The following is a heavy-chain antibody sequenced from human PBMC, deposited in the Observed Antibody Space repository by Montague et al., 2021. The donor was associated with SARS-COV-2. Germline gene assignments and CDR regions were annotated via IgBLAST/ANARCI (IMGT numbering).Heavy chain of an antibody. CDR3: ARGTRAVQITPGFRY. CDR1: GGSFHIFS. J-gene: IGHJ4*02. D-gene: IGHD5-24*01. V-gene: IGHV4-34*01. CDR2: VDHSGNT. Sequence: SETLSLTCAVYGGSFHIFSWGWIRQSPGKGLEWIGEVDHSGNTKYNPSLKSRVTISVDTSKNQFTLNLTSVTAADTAIYYCARGTRAVQITPGFRYWGQGT.